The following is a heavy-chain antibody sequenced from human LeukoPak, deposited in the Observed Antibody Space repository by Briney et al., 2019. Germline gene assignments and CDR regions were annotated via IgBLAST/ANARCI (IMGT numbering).Heavy chain of an antibody. CDR1: GGSISSYY. CDR3: ARHAVGAALLDP. V-gene: IGHV4-59*08. J-gene: IGHJ5*02. CDR2: IYYSGST. D-gene: IGHD2-15*01. Sequence: SETLSLTCTVSGGSISSYYWSWIRQPPGKGLEWIGYIYYSGSTNYNPSLKSRVTISVDTSKNQFSLKLSSVTAADTAVYYCARHAVGAALLDPWGQGTLVTVSS.